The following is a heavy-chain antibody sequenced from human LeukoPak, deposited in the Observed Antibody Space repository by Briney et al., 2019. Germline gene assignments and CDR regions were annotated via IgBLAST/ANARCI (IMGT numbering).Heavy chain of an antibody. Sequence: SETLSLTCTVPGGSITGSRYYTGWIRQPPGKGLEWIGTIYYTGSTYYNPSLKSRVTISVDTSKNQFSLNLTSVTAADTAVYYCARFDYSSSSYYFDYWGQGTLVTVSS. CDR3: ARFDYSSSSYYFDY. V-gene: IGHV4-39*07. J-gene: IGHJ4*02. CDR2: IYYTGST. D-gene: IGHD6-6*01. CDR1: GGSITGSRYY.